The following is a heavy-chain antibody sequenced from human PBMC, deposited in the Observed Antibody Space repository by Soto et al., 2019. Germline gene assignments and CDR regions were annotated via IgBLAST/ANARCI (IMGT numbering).Heavy chain of an antibody. Sequence: LRLSCAASGFTFSSYEMNWVRQAPGKGLEWVSYISSSGSTIYYADSVKVRFTISRDNAKNSLHMQMNSLRAEDTAVYYCARKRRSGSYLGYYYYGMDVWGQGTTVTVSS. D-gene: IGHD1-26*01. CDR1: GFTFSSYE. CDR3: ARKRRSGSYLGYYYYGMDV. CDR2: ISSSGSTI. J-gene: IGHJ6*02. V-gene: IGHV3-48*03.